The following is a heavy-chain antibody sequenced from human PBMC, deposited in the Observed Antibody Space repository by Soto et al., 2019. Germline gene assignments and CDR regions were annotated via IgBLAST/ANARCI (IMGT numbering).Heavy chain of an antibody. Sequence: PSETLSLTCAVYGGSFSGYYWSWIRQPPGKGLEWIGEINHSGSTNYNPSLKSRVIISVDTSKNQFSLKLSSVTAADTAVYYCARGRSIAARHPDSIRKYYFDYWGQGTLVTVSS. D-gene: IGHD6-6*01. CDR3: ARGRSIAARHPDSIRKYYFDY. J-gene: IGHJ4*02. CDR2: INHSGST. CDR1: GGSFSGYY. V-gene: IGHV4-34*01.